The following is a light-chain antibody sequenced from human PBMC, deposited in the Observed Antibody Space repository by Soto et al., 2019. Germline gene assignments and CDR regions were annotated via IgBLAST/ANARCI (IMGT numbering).Light chain of an antibody. CDR3: SSYTSSSTLYV. CDR1: SSDVGGYNY. CDR2: DVS. Sequence: QSALTQPASVSGSPGQSITISCTGTSSDVGGYNYVSWYQQHPGKAPKLMINDVSNRPSRVSNRFSGSKSGNTASLTISGLQAEDEADYYCSSYTSSSTLYVFGTGTKVTVL. V-gene: IGLV2-14*01. J-gene: IGLJ1*01.